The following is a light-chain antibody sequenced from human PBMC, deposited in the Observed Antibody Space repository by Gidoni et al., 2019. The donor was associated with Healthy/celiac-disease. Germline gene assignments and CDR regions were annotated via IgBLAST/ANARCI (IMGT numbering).Light chain of an antibody. V-gene: IGKV1-39*01. J-gene: IGKJ1*01. CDR1: QSISSY. CDR3: QPSYSTPWT. CDR2: AAS. Sequence: DIQMTQSPSSLSASVGDRVTITCRASQSISSYLNWYQPKPGKAPKLLIYAASSLQSGVPSRFSGSGSGTDFTLTISRLQPEDFATYYCQPSYSTPWTFGQGTKVEIK.